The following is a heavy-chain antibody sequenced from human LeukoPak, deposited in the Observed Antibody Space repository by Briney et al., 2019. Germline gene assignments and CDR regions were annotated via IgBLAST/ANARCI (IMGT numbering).Heavy chain of an antibody. Sequence: GESLKISCKGAAYKFSNYWIAWLRQMPGEDLEWMGIIYPDDSDTRYSPSFQGQVTISAHKSISTAYLQWTSLKASDTAIYYCALRDTTYFDYGVRGSLVTVSS. V-gene: IGHV5-51*01. CDR1: AYKFSNYW. CDR3: ALRDTTYFDY. D-gene: IGHD1-1*01. CDR2: IYPDDSDT. J-gene: IGHJ4*02.